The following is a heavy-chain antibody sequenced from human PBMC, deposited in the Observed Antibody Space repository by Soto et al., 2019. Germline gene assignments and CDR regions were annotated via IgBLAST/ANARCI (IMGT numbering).Heavy chain of an antibody. CDR2: IYWDDDK. D-gene: IGHD3-10*01. Sequence: QITLKESGPTLVKPTQTLTLTCTFSGFSLSTSGVGVGWIRQPPGKALEWLALIYWDDDKRYSPSLKSRLTITKDTSKNQVVLTMTNVDPVDTATYYCARRRVTMVRGIIIRADYFDSWGQGTLVTVSS. CDR1: GFSLSTSGVG. CDR3: ARRRVTMVRGIIIRADYFDS. V-gene: IGHV2-5*02. J-gene: IGHJ4*02.